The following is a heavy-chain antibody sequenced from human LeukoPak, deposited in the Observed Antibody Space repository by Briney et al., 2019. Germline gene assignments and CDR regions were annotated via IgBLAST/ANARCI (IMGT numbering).Heavy chain of an antibody. CDR1: GYRFTTYW. CDR2: ILPDDSDT. D-gene: IGHD3-22*01. Sequence: GESLKISCKVSGYRFTTYWIAWVRQMPGKGLDFMGIILPDDSDTRYSPSFRGQVTTSVDKSINTAYLQWDSLKASDTAMYYCARQGAGASHYDDTGLPRGAFDVWGQGTMLTVSS. V-gene: IGHV5-51*01. CDR3: ARQGAGASHYDDTGLPRGAFDV. J-gene: IGHJ3*01.